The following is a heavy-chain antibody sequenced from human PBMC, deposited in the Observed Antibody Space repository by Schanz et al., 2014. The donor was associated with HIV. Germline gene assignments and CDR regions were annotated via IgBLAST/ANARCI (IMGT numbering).Heavy chain of an antibody. Sequence: QINLVQSGAEARKPGASVKVSCKASGYTFTDYQITWVRQAPGQGLEWLGWINPYDGDTHYAQRFQGRVTMATDTSTSTASMELRSLRSDDTAVYYCARDRSAAVTASDYWGQGTLVTVSS. D-gene: IGHD6-13*01. V-gene: IGHV1-18*01. CDR1: GYTFTDYQ. CDR3: ARDRSAAVTASDY. J-gene: IGHJ4*02. CDR2: INPYDGDT.